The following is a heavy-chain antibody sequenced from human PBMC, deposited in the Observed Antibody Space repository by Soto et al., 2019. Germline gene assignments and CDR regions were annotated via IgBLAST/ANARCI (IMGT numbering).Heavy chain of an antibody. V-gene: IGHV4-59*01. D-gene: IGHD3-16*02. Sequence: SETLSLTCTVPGGSISSYYWTWIRQPPGKGLEWIGYIYNSGTTNYNPSLKSRVTISVDTSKNRFSLKLSSVTAADTAVYYCASSTCRYPLDIWGQGTMVTVSS. CDR1: GGSISSYY. CDR3: ASSTCRYPLDI. CDR2: IYNSGTT. J-gene: IGHJ3*02.